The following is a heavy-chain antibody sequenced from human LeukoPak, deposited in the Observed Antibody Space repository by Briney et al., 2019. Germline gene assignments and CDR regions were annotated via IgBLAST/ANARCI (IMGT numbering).Heavy chain of an antibody. CDR3: ARDPAHVRGVPFDY. D-gene: IGHD3-10*02. Sequence: SSQTLSLTRTVSGGSISSGDYYWSWIRQPPGKGLEWIGYIYYSGSTYYNPSLKSRVTISVDTSKNQFSLRLSSVTAADTAVYYCARDPAHVRGVPFDYWGQGTLVTVSS. V-gene: IGHV4-30-4*01. CDR2: IYYSGST. J-gene: IGHJ4*02. CDR1: GGSISSGDYY.